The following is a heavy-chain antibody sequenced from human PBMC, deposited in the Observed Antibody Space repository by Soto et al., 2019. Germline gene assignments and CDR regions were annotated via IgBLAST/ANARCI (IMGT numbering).Heavy chain of an antibody. D-gene: IGHD2-2*01. CDR3: ARDSCTSTSCYTSHFDY. J-gene: IGHJ4*02. Sequence: PGGSLRLSCAASGFTFTTYNMDWVRQAPGKGLEWLSYISTSSSTIYYADSVKGRFTISRDNAKNSLYLQMNSLRDEDTAVYYCARDSCTSTSCYTSHFDYWGQGALVTVSS. CDR1: GFTFTTYN. CDR2: ISTSSSTI. V-gene: IGHV3-48*02.